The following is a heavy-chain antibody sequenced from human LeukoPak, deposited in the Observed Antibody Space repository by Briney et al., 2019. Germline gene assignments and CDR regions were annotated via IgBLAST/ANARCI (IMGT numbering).Heavy chain of an antibody. D-gene: IGHD3-3*01. CDR3: AKSANYDSIDY. CDR2: ISYDESNK. CDR1: RFTFSSYD. V-gene: IGHV3-30*18. J-gene: IGHJ4*02. Sequence: GGSLILCCAASRFTFSSYDMQWVRRAPGRGLEEVAVISYDESNKYYADSVKGRFTISRDNSRNTLYLQMNGLRAEDTAVYYCAKSANYDSIDYWGQGTLVTVSS.